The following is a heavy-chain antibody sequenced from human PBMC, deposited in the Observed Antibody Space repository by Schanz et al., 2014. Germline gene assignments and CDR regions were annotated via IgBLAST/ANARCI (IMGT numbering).Heavy chain of an antibody. CDR1: GFTVSAYS. Sequence: EVQVVESGGGLVRPGGSLRLSCSGFTVSAYSANWVRQAPGKGLEWVSSISSSGGHIYYADSVKGRFTITRDIAKNTLYLQMSSLRAEDTALYFCAKDRRDNYGSGTFYFEHWGQGTLVTVSS. V-gene: IGHV3-21*02. D-gene: IGHD3-10*01. CDR3: AKDRRDNYGSGTFYFEH. J-gene: IGHJ4*02. CDR2: ISSSGGHI.